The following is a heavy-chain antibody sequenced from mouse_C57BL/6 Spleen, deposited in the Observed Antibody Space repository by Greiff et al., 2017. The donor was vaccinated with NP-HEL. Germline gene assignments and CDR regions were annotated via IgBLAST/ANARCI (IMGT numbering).Heavy chain of an antibody. CDR1: GYAFSSSW. CDR3: ARLILANYYAMDY. Sequence: VQLQQSGPELVKPGASVKISCKASGYAFSSSWMNWVKQRPGKGLEWIGRIYPGDGDTNYNGKFKGKATLTADKSSSTAYMQLSSLTSEDSAVYFCARLILANYYAMDYWGQGTSVTVSS. V-gene: IGHV1-82*01. CDR2: IYPGDGDT. J-gene: IGHJ4*01.